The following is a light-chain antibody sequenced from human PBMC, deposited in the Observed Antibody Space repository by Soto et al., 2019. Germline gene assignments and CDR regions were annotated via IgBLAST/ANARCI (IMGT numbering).Light chain of an antibody. J-gene: IGKJ2*01. Sequence: DIQMTQSPSTLSAYVGDRVTITCRASQSIGAALAWYQQKPGKAPNLLIYRASTLESGVPSRFSGSGSGTDFTLAISSLQPGDFATYYCQQYGRFLTFGQGTKVDIK. V-gene: IGKV1-5*03. CDR1: QSIGAA. CDR3: QQYGRFLT. CDR2: RAS.